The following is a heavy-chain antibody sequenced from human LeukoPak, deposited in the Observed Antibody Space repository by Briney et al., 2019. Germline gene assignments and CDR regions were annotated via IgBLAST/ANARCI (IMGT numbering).Heavy chain of an antibody. CDR3: ARQTYYDILTGYYKGEIDY. CDR1: XGSISSGVFY. J-gene: IGHJ4*02. V-gene: IGHV4-39*01. Sequence: SETLSLTCTVSXGSISSGVFYWGWIRQPPGKGLEWIGSVYYSGSASYNPSLKSRVTISVDTSKSQFSLKLTSVTAADTAMYYCARQTYYDILTGYYKGEIDYWGQGTLVTVSS. D-gene: IGHD3-9*01. CDR2: VYYSGSA.